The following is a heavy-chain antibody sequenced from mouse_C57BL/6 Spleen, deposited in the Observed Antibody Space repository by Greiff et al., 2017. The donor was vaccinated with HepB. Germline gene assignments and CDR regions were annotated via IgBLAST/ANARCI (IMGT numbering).Heavy chain of an antibody. CDR1: GFSLTSYG. V-gene: IGHV2-3*01. CDR3: AKYGNGYDGGAMDY. Sequence: VQVVESGPGLVAPSQSLSITCTVSGFSLTSYGVSWVRQPPGKGLEWLGVIWGDGSTNYHSALISRLSISKDNSKSQVFLKLNRLQTDDTATYYCAKYGNGYDGGAMDYWGQGTSVTVSS. CDR2: IWGDGST. J-gene: IGHJ4*01. D-gene: IGHD2-2*01.